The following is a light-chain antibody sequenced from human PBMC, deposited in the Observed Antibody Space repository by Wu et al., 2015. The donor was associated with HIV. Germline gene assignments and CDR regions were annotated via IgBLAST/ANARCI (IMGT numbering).Light chain of an antibody. J-gene: IGKJ4*01. Sequence: EIVLTQSPGALSLSPGERATLSCRASQSVRSSYLAWYQQIPGQAPRLLIYGASSRAAGIPDRFSGSGSGTDFTLTISRLEPEDFAVYYCQQYGSSRLTFGRRDQGADQT. CDR2: GAS. CDR3: QQYGSSRLT. V-gene: IGKV3-20*01. CDR1: QSVRSSY.